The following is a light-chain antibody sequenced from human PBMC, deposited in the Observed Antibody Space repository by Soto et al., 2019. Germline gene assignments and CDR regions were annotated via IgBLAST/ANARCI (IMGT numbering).Light chain of an antibody. CDR1: QSISSW. CDR2: DAS. Sequence: DIQMTQSPSTLSASVGDRFTITCRASQSISSWLAWYQQKPGKAPKLLIYDASSLESGVPSRFSGSGSGTEFTLTISSLQPEDFATYYCLQDYNYPRTFGQGTKVDIK. V-gene: IGKV1-5*01. J-gene: IGKJ1*01. CDR3: LQDYNYPRT.